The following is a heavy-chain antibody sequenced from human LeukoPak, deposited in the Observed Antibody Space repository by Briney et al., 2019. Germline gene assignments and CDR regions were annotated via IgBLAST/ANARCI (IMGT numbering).Heavy chain of an antibody. J-gene: IGHJ4*02. CDR3: ARSERKFGDFDY. CDR1: GGSISSYY. Sequence: ASETLSLTCTVSGGSISSYYWSWIRQSPGKGLEWIGYIFYIGSTNYNPSLKSRVTISVDTSKNQFSLKLSSVTAADTAVYYCARSERKFGDFDYWGQGTLVTVSS. CDR2: IFYIGST. D-gene: IGHD3-10*01. V-gene: IGHV4-59*12.